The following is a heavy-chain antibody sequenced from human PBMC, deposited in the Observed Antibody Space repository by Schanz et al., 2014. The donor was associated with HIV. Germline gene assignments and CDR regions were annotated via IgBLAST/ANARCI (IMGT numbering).Heavy chain of an antibody. D-gene: IGHD1-1*01. V-gene: IGHV3-30*18. J-gene: IGHJ6*02. CDR1: GFTFSSYG. CDR3: TKEVPPDV. CDR2: ISYDGSNK. Sequence: QVQLVESGGGVVQPGRSLRLSCAASGFTFSSYGMPWVRQAPGKGLEWVAVISYDGSNKYYADSVKGRFIISRDNSKNTLYLQINSLRAEDTAVYYCTKEVPPDVWGQGTTVTVSS.